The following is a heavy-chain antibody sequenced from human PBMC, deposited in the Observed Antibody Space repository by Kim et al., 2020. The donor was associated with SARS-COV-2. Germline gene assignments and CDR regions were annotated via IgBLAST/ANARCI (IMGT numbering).Heavy chain of an antibody. CDR2: FYSGGST. D-gene: IGHD4-17*01. J-gene: IGHJ6*02. CDR1: GFTVSSNY. Sequence: GGSLRLSCAASGFTVSSNYMSWVRQAPGKGLEWVSVFYSGGSTYYADSVKGRFTISRDNSKNTLYLQMNSLRAEDTAVYYCASVTVTTHYYYYGMDVWGQETTVTVSS. CDR3: ASVTVTTHYYYYGMDV. V-gene: IGHV3-53*01.